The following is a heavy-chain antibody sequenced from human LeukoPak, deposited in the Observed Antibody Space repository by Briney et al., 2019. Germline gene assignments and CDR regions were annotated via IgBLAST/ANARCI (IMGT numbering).Heavy chain of an antibody. V-gene: IGHV4-61*02. CDR2: IYTSGST. Sequence: PSQTLSLTCTVSGGSISSGSYYWSWIRQPAGKGLEWIGRIYTSGSTNYNPSLKSRVTISVDTSKNQFSLKLSSVTAADTDVYYCAASVAAAGRGYWGQGTLVTVSS. J-gene: IGHJ4*02. D-gene: IGHD6-13*01. CDR1: GGSISSGSYY. CDR3: AASVAAAGRGY.